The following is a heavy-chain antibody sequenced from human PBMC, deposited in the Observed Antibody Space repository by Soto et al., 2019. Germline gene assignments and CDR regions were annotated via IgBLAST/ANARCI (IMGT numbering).Heavy chain of an antibody. Sequence: PGGSLRLSCAASGFTFSNYAMNWVRQAPGKGLEWVSGISNSGGTISYADFVKGRFTISRDSSKNTLSLQMNSLSAEDTALYYCAKLSSQRSGYYYPLDSWGQETLVTVSS. CDR3: AKLSSQRSGYYYPLDS. J-gene: IGHJ4*02. V-gene: IGHV3-23*01. CDR2: ISNSGGTI. CDR1: GFTFSNYA. D-gene: IGHD3-22*01.